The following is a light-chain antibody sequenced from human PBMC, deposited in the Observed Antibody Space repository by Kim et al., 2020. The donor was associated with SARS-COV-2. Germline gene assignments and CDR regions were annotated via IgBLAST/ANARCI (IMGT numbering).Light chain of an antibody. CDR1: QSVRSN. CDR2: GAS. CDR3: QQYNNWPYT. J-gene: IGKJ2*01. Sequence: SVSPGERVTLSCRASQSVRSNLAWYQQKPGQAPRLLIFGASTRATGIPARFSGSGSGTEFTLTISSLQSEDFAAYYCQQYNNWPYTFGQGTKLEI. V-gene: IGKV3-15*01.